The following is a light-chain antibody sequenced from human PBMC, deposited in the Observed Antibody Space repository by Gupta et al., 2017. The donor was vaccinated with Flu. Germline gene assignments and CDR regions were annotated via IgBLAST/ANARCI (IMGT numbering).Light chain of an antibody. Sequence: HSVLTQPPSASATPGQRVTISCSGSSSNIGSHYVYWYQQLPGTATKLLLNSNNERTSGVPDRFSGSKSGTSASLAISGLRSEDEADYYCAAWDDSLSGPVFGGGTKLNVL. CDR1: SSNIGSHY. CDR2: SNN. J-gene: IGLJ3*02. CDR3: AAWDDSLSGPV. V-gene: IGLV1-47*02.